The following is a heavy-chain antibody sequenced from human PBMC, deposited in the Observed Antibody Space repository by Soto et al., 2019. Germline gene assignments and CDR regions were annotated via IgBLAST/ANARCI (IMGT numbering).Heavy chain of an antibody. CDR2: ISYDGSNK. D-gene: IGHD5-18*01. J-gene: IGHJ2*01. CDR1: GFTFSSYA. CDR3: ARDPLWGTAMVLWYFDL. Sequence: QVQLVESGGGVVQPGRSLRLSCAASGFTFSSYAMHWVRQAPGKGLESVAVISYDGSNKYYADSVKGRFTISRDNSKNTLYLQMHSLRAEDTAVYYCARDPLWGTAMVLWYFDLWGRGTLVTVSS. V-gene: IGHV3-30-3*01.